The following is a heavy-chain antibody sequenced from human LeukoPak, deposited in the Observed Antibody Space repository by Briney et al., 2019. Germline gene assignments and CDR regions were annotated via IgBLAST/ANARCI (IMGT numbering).Heavy chain of an antibody. V-gene: IGHV4-61*01. CDR1: GGSVSSGSHY. J-gene: IGHJ3*02. D-gene: IGHD6-6*01. Sequence: SETLSLTCTVSGGSVSSGSHYWSWIRQPPGKGLEWIGYIYYSGSTNYNPSLKSRVTISVDTSKNQFSLKLSSVTAADTAVYYCARLRIAARPGAFDIWGQGTMVTVSS. CDR2: IYYSGST. CDR3: ARLRIAARPGAFDI.